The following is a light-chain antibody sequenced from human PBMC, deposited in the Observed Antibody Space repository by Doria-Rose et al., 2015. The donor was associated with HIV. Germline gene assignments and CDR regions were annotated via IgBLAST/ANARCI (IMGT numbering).Light chain of an antibody. V-gene: IGKV3-20*01. Sequence: TQSPGTLSLSPGERATLSCRASQSFSSTYLAWYQQKPGQAPSLLIYDGSTRATGIPDRFSASGSGTDFTLTINKLEPEDSALYYCHQYGTSWTFGQGTKVEI. CDR2: DGS. CDR3: HQYGTSWT. J-gene: IGKJ1*01. CDR1: QSFSSTY.